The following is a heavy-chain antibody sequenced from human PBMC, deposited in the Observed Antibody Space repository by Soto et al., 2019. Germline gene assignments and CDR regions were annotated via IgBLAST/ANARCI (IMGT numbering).Heavy chain of an antibody. J-gene: IGHJ3*02. CDR1: GFTLSDHY. V-gene: IGHV3-72*01. CDR3: ARNNRVDAFDI. Sequence: PGGSLRLSCAASGFTLSDHYMDWVRQAPGKGLEWVGRTRNKANSYSTEYAASVKGRFTISRDDSESSLYLQMNSLKTEDTAVYYCARNNRVDAFDIWGQGTMVTVSS. CDR2: TRNKANSYST. D-gene: IGHD3-10*01.